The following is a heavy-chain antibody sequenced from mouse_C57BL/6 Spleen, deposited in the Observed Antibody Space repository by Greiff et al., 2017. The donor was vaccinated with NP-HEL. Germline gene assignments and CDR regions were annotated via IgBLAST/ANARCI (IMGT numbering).Heavy chain of an antibody. CDR1: GYTFTSYW. CDR2: IDPSDSYT. CDR3: ARGPARDY. V-gene: IGHV1-50*01. J-gene: IGHJ2*01. Sequence: QVQLQQPGAELVKPGASVKLSCKASGYTFTSYWMQWVKQRPGQGLEWIGEIDPSDSYTNYNQKFKGKATLTVDTSSSTAYMQLSSLTSEDSAVYYCARGPARDYWGQGTTLTVSS.